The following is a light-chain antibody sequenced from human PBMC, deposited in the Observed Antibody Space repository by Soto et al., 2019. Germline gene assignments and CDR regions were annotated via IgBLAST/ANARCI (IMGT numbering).Light chain of an antibody. Sequence: QSVLTQPASVSGSPGQSITISCTGTSSDVGSYNLVSWYQQHPGKAPKLMIYEGSKRPSGVSNRFSDSKSGNTASLTISGLQAEDEADYYCCSYAGSSPYVFGTGTKVTVL. CDR2: EGS. V-gene: IGLV2-23*01. CDR1: SSDVGSYNL. CDR3: CSYAGSSPYV. J-gene: IGLJ1*01.